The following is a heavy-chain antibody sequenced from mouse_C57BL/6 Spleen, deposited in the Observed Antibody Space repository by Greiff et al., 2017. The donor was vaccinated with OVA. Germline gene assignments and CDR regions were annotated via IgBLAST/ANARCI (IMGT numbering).Heavy chain of an antibody. CDR1: GYTFTSYW. CDR2: IYPGSGST. J-gene: IGHJ3*01. D-gene: IGHD1-1*01. CDR3: ERWDYYYGSSYPWFAY. Sequence: QVQLQQPGAELVKPGASVKMSCKASGYTFTSYWITWVKQRPGQGLEWIGDIYPGSGSTNYNEKFKSKATLTLDTSSSTAYMQLSSLTSEDSAVYYCERWDYYYGSSYPWFAYWGQGTLVTVSA. V-gene: IGHV1-55*01.